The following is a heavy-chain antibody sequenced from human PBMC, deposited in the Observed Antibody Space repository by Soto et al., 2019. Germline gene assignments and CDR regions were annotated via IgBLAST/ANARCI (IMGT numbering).Heavy chain of an antibody. CDR2: IYHTEST. CDR3: ARYAFGPFDY. Sequence: PAENLSLTCAASVDSISSSFWWLWFRQPPGKGLEWIGEIYHTESTVYNPSLKSRVTISVDKSKNQFSLNLDSVTAADKAVYYCARYAFGPFDYWGRGTLVTVYS. V-gene: IGHV4-4*02. J-gene: IGHJ4*02. CDR1: VDSISSSFW. D-gene: IGHD2-2*01.